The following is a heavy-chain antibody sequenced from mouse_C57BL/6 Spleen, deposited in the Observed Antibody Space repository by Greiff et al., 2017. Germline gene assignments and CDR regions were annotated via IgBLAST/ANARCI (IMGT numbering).Heavy chain of an antibody. CDR1: GYTFTSYW. J-gene: IGHJ3*01. CDR3: AISGDYWDPGFAY. D-gene: IGHD4-1*01. V-gene: IGHV1-74*01. CDR2: IHPSDSDT. Sequence: VQLQPPGAELAKPGASVKVSCKASGYTFTSYWMHWVKQRPGQGLEWIGRIHPSDSDTNYNQKFKGKATLTVDKSSSTAYMQLNSLTSEDSAVYYCAISGDYWDPGFAYWGQGTLVTVSA.